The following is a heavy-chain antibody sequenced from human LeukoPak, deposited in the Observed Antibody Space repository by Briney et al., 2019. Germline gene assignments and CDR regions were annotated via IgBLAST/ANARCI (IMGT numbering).Heavy chain of an antibody. CDR1: GFTVSSNY. CDR3: ARDFGGSSSGY. V-gene: IGHV3-66*01. D-gene: IGHD6-6*01. Sequence: GSLRLSCAASGFTVSSNYMSWVRQAPGKGLEWVSVIYSGGSTYYADSVKGRFTISRDNSTNTLYLQMNSLRAEDTAVYYCARDFGGSSSGYWGQGTLVTVSS. J-gene: IGHJ4*02. CDR2: IYSGGST.